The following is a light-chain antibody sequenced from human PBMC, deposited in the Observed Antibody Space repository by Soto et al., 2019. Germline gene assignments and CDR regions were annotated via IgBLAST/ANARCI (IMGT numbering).Light chain of an antibody. CDR1: SSDVGSYNL. J-gene: IGLJ1*01. CDR2: EGS. Sequence: QSVLTQPASVSGSPGQSITISCTGTSSDVGSYNLVSWYQQHPGKAPKLMIYEGSKRPSGVSNRFSGSRSGNTASLTISGLQAEDEADYYCCSYACSSTFYVFGTGTKV. CDR3: CSYACSSTFYV. V-gene: IGLV2-23*01.